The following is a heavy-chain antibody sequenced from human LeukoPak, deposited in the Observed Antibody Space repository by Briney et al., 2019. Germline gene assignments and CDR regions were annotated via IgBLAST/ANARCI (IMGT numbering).Heavy chain of an antibody. Sequence: GGSLRLSCAASGFTFSSYAMHWVRQAPGKGLEWVAVISYDGSNKYYADSVKGRFTISRDNSKNTLYLQMNSLRAEDTAVYYCAKDLNLVIVPSFCDYWGQGTLVTVSS. CDR1: GFTFSSYA. CDR2: ISYDGSNK. CDR3: AKDLNLVIVPSFCDY. V-gene: IGHV3-30-3*01. D-gene: IGHD2/OR15-2a*01. J-gene: IGHJ4*02.